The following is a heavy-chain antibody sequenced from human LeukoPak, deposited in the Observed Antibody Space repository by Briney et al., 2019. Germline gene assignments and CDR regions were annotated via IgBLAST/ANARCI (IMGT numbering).Heavy chain of an antibody. CDR2: INHSGST. CDR3: ARDEVGATLGGFGY. J-gene: IGHJ4*02. Sequence: SETLSLTCAVYGGSFSGYYWSWIRQPPGKGLEWIGEINHSGSTNYNPSLKSRVTISVDTSKNQFSLKLSSVTAADTAVYYCARDEVGATLGGFGYWGQGTLVTVSS. CDR1: GGSFSGYY. V-gene: IGHV4-34*01. D-gene: IGHD1-26*01.